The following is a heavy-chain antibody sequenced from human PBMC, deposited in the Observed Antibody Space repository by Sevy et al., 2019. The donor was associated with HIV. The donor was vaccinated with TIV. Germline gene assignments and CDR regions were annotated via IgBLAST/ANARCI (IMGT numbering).Heavy chain of an antibody. CDR1: GLTFSSYW. V-gene: IGHV3-7*01. CDR3: ATILPAGVPAEYFQH. D-gene: IGHD2-2*01. J-gene: IGHJ1*01. Sequence: GGSLSLSCAASGLTFSSYWMTWVRQAPGKGLEWVANINQGGSQEYYVDSVKGRFTISRDNAKNSLYLQINSLRAEDTAVYYCATILPAGVPAEYFQHWGQGTLVTVSS. CDR2: INQGGSQE.